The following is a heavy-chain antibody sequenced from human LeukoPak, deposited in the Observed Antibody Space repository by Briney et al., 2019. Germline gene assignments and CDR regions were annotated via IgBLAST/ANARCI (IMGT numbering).Heavy chain of an antibody. CDR1: GYTFTNYG. CDR2: INTYNGNT. J-gene: IGHJ4*02. V-gene: IGHV1-18*01. Sequence: ASVKVSCKASGYTFTNYGITWMRQAPGQGLEWMGSINTYNGNTNYAQKLQGRVTITTDTSTSTAYMELRSLRSDDTAVFYCARDLVDGVGAPGAYWGQGALVTVSS. D-gene: IGHD1-26*01. CDR3: ARDLVDGVGAPGAY.